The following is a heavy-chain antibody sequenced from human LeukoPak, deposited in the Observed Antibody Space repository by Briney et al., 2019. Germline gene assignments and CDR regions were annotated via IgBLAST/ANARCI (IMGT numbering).Heavy chain of an antibody. CDR3: VKGYGDYGYFDY. CDR1: GFTFSSYA. J-gene: IGHJ4*02. D-gene: IGHD4-17*01. V-gene: IGHV3-30-3*01. CDR2: ISYDGSNK. Sequence: GGSLRLSCAASGFTFSSYAMHWVRQAPGKGLEWVAVISYDGSNKYYADSVKGRFTISRDNSKNTLYLQMNSLRAEDTAVYYCVKGYGDYGYFDYWGQGTLVTVSS.